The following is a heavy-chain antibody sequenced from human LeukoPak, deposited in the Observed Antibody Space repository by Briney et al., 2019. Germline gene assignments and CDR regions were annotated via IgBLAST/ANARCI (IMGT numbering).Heavy chain of an antibody. CDR3: ARGKAVADYYYYGMDV. CDR2: IYHSGST. J-gene: IGHJ6*02. D-gene: IGHD6-19*01. CDR1: GDSISSGGYS. V-gene: IGHV4-30-2*01. Sequence: SETLSLTCAVSGDSISSGGYSWSWIRQPPGKGLEWIGYIYHSGSTYYNPSLKSRVTILVDRSKNQFSLKLSSVTAADTAVYYCARGKAVADYYYYGMDVWGQGTTVTVSS.